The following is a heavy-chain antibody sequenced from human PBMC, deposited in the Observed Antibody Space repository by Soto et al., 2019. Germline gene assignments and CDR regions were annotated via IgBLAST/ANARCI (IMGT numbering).Heavy chain of an antibody. CDR1: GGSISSYY. CDR3: ASSTMLRGVVFDY. D-gene: IGHD3-10*01. J-gene: IGHJ4*02. CDR2: IYYSGST. V-gene: IGHV4-59*01. Sequence: SETLSLTCTVSGGSISSYYCSWIRQPPWKGLEWIGYIYYSGSTNYNPSLKSRVTISVDTSKNQFSLKRSSVTAADTAVYYCASSTMLRGVVFDYWGQGTLVPVSS.